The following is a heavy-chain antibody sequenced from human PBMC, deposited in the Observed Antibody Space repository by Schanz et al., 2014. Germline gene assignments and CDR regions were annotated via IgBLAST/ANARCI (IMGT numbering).Heavy chain of an antibody. J-gene: IGHJ4*02. CDR2: TSHDGSFT. CDR3: AKEESPPSLVDY. CDR1: GFIFGDYA. V-gene: IGHV3-74*01. Sequence: EVQLVESGGGLVQPGGSLRLSCAASGFIFGDYAIHWVRQAPGKGLVWVSRTSHDGSFTTFADSVKGRFTISRDNAKNALYLQMNSLRAEDTAVYYCAKEESPPSLVDYWGQGTLVTVSS.